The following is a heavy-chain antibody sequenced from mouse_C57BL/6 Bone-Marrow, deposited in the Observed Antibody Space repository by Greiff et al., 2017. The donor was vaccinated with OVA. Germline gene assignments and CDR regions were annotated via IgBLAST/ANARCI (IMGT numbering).Heavy chain of an antibody. Sequence: QVQLKQSGPDLVKPGHPVKIPCKASGSAFSSSWLNWVRQSPGTGLEWIGRIYPGDGEINYNGKLKGKATLTADKASSTAYMQLSSLTSEDSAVYFCARFYEGAYWGQGTLVTVSA. CDR2: IYPGDGEI. CDR3: ARFYEGAY. CDR1: GSAFSSSW. J-gene: IGHJ3*01. D-gene: IGHD2-3*01. V-gene: IGHV1-82*01.